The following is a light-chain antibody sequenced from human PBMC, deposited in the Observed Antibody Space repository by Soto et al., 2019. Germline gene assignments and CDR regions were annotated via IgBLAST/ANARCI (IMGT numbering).Light chain of an antibody. J-gene: IGLJ1*01. CDR2: EVS. CDR3: SSYAGSNNFV. Sequence: QSALTQPPSASGSPGQSVTISCTGTSSDIGAYIYVSWYQQHPGKAPKLMISEVSRRPSGVPERFSGSKSGNTASLTVSGLQAXDEAHYYCSSYAGSNNFVFGTGTKLTVL. V-gene: IGLV2-8*01. CDR1: SSDIGAYIY.